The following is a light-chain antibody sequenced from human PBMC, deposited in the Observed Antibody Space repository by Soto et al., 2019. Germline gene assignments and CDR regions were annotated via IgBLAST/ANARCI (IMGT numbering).Light chain of an antibody. CDR1: SSDVGGYNY. CDR2: DVS. V-gene: IGLV2-14*01. Sequence: QSALTQPASVSGSPGQSITISCTGTSSDVGGYNYVSWYQQYPGKVPKLMIYDVSHRPSGVSNRFSGSKSGNTASLTISGAQAEDEADYYCSSDTSSCTYVFGTGTKLTVL. CDR3: SSDTSSCTYV. J-gene: IGLJ1*01.